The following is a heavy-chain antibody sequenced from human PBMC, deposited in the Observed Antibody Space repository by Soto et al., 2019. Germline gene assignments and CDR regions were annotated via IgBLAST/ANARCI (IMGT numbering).Heavy chain of an antibody. CDR2: IYYTGIN. CDR3: ATGTSSWFES. J-gene: IGHJ5*01. CDR1: GGSISRDNYY. D-gene: IGHD1-1*01. Sequence: QVQLQESGPGLVKPSQTLSLTCSVSGGSISRDNYYWTWIRQHPGKGLEWIGYIYYTGINHYSPSLRTRVTISVDPSNCQFSLNLNSVTAADTAVYYCATGTSSWFESWGQATLVTVSS. V-gene: IGHV4-31*03.